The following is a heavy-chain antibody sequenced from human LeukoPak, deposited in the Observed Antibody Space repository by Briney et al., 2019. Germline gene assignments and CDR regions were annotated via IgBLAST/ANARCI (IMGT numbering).Heavy chain of an antibody. CDR3: ARGEENYIVVVPEWYFQH. Sequence: PGGSLRLSCAASGFTFSSYEMNWVRQAPGKGLEWVSAISGGGGTTYYADSVKGRFTTSRDNAKNSLYLQMNSLRDEDTAVYYCARGEENYIVVVPEWYFQHWGQGTLVTVSS. CDR2: ISGGGGTT. V-gene: IGHV3-48*03. J-gene: IGHJ1*01. D-gene: IGHD2-2*01. CDR1: GFTFSSYE.